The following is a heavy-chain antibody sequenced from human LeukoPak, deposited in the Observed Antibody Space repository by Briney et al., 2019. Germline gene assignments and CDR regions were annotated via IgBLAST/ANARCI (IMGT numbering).Heavy chain of an antibody. D-gene: IGHD4-17*01. V-gene: IGHV4-39*01. J-gene: IGHJ5*02. CDR3: ARHIPPDYGDYVGWFDP. Sequence: SETLSLTCTVSGGSISSSYYYWAWIRQPPGKGLEWIGSIYYSGSTYYNPSLKSRVTISVDTSKNQFSLKLSSVTAADTAVYYCARHIPPDYGDYVGWFDPWGQGTLVTVSS. CDR1: GGSISSSYYY. CDR2: IYYSGST.